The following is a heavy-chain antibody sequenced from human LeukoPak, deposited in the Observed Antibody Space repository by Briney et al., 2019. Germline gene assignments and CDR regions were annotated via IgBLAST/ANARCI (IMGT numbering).Heavy chain of an antibody. V-gene: IGHV3-48*01. Sequence: GGSLRLSCAASGFTFSSYAMHWVRQAPGKGLEWVSYISSSSRTINYADSVKGRFTISRDNAKNSLYLQMNSLRAEDTAVYYCARDFHRRLYDSSGYYPYWGQGTLVTVSS. J-gene: IGHJ4*02. CDR3: ARDFHRRLYDSSGYYPY. D-gene: IGHD3-22*01. CDR1: GFTFSSYA. CDR2: ISSSSRTI.